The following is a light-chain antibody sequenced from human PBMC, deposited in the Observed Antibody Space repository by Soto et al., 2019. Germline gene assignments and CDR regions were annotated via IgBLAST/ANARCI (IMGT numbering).Light chain of an antibody. CDR2: EVT. CDR1: SGDIGSYNR. Sequence: QSALTQPASVSGSPGQSITISCTGTSGDIGSYNRVSWYQQHPGKAPKLIIYEVTDRPSGVSNRFSGSKSGNTASLTISGFQAEDAAEYYCSSYTNINTRACVFGTGTKLTVL. V-gene: IGLV2-14*01. J-gene: IGLJ1*01. CDR3: SSYTNINTRACV.